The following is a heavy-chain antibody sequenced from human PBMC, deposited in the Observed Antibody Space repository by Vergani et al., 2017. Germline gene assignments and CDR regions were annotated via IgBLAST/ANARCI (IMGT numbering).Heavy chain of an antibody. J-gene: IGHJ6*03. D-gene: IGHD6-13*01. CDR2: ISSSSSTI. CDR3: ARDRAVVGSSHPQTYYYYMDV. CDR1: GFTFSSYS. V-gene: IGHV3-48*04. Sequence: EVQLVESGGGLVQPGGSLRLSCAASGFTFSSYSMNWVRQAPGKGLEWVSYISSSSSTIYYADSVKGRFTISRDNAKNSLYLQMNSLRAEDTAVYYCARDRAVVGSSHPQTYYYYMDVWGKGTTVTVSS.